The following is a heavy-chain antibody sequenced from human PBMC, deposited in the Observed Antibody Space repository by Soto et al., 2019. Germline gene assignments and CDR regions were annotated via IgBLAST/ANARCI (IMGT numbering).Heavy chain of an antibody. CDR1: RFTFSNYG. V-gene: IGHV3-23*01. Sequence: EVQVLESGGGLVQPGGSLRLSCAASRFTFSNYGMNWVRQAPGKGLEWVSRISGTGVSTYCADSVRGRFTISRDNSKNTLYLQMNSLRAEDTAVYYCARDHNDWNDYAFDIWGQGTMVTVSS. CDR3: ARDHNDWNDYAFDI. J-gene: IGHJ3*02. D-gene: IGHD1-1*01. CDR2: ISGTGVST.